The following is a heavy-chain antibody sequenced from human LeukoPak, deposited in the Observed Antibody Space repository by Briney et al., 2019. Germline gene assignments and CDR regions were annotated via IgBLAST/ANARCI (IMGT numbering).Heavy chain of an antibody. CDR3: ARGISQDIVVVPAAIRGNWFDP. Sequence: ASVKVSCKASGYTFTSYYMHWVRQAPGQGLEWMGIINPSGGSTSYAQKFQGRVTMTRDMSTSTVYMELRSLRSEDTAVYYCARGISQDIVVVPAAIRGNWFDPWGQGTLVTVSS. CDR1: GYTFTSYY. CDR2: INPSGGST. D-gene: IGHD2-2*02. V-gene: IGHV1-46*01. J-gene: IGHJ5*02.